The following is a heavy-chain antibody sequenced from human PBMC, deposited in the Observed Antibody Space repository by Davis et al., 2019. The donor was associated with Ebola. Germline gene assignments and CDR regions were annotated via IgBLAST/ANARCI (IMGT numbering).Heavy chain of an antibody. CDR3: AREDLAAAGTTDY. D-gene: IGHD6-13*01. V-gene: IGHV3-7*03. CDR2: IKQDGSEK. J-gene: IGHJ4*02. CDR1: GFTFSSYS. Sequence: GESLKISCAASGFTFSSYSMNWVRQAPGKGLEWVANIKQDGSEKYYVDSVKGRFTISRDNAKNSLYLQMNSLRAEDTAVYYCAREDLAAAGTTDYWGQGTLVTVSS.